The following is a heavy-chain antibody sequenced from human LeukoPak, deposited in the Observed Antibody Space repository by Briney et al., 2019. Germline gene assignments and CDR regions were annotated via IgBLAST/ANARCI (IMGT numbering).Heavy chain of an antibody. CDR2: IYTSGSP. V-gene: IGHV4-4*07. Sequence: SETLSLTCTVSGGSISSSYWSWIRQPAGRGLEWIGRIYTSGSPNYNPSLKSRVTMSVDTSKNQFSLKLNSVTAADTAVYYCARPALRAIMITFGGVINPRELYFDYWGQGTLVTVSS. D-gene: IGHD3-16*02. J-gene: IGHJ4*02. CDR1: GGSISSSY. CDR3: ARPALRAIMITFGGVINPRELYFDY.